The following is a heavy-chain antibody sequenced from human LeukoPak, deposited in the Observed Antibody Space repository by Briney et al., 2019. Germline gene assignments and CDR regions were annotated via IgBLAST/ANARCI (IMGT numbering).Heavy chain of an antibody. Sequence: GGSLRLSCAASGFTFSSYAMSWVRQAPGKGLEWVSAISGSGGSTYYADSVKGRFTISRDNSKNTLYLQMNSLRAEDTAVYYCARGGKLFGVVTHNWFDPWGQGTLVTVSS. D-gene: IGHD3-3*01. CDR2: ISGSGGST. J-gene: IGHJ5*02. CDR3: ARGGKLFGVVTHNWFDP. V-gene: IGHV3-23*01. CDR1: GFTFSSYA.